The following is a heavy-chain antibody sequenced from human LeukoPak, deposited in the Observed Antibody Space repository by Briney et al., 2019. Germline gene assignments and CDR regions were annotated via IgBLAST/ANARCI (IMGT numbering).Heavy chain of an antibody. J-gene: IGHJ4*02. CDR1: GFTFSSYA. CDR3: AKGRNYYDSSGYYDY. CDR2: ISGSGGST. D-gene: IGHD3-22*01. Sequence: GGSLRLSCAASGFTFSSYAMSWVRQAPGKGLEWVSAISGSGGSTYYADSVKGRFTISRDNSKNTLYLQMNSLRAEATAVYYCAKGRNYYDSSGYYDYWGQGTLVTVSS. V-gene: IGHV3-23*01.